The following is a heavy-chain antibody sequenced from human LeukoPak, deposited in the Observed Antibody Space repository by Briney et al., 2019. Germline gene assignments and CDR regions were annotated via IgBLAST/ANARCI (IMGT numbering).Heavy chain of an antibody. CDR1: GFSFSAYW. CDR3: ARFGYVAAVDL. V-gene: IGHV3-7*01. D-gene: IGHD2-15*01. CDR2: INPAGTET. J-gene: IGHJ4*02. Sequence: GGSLRLSCAASGFSFSAYWMAWVRQAPGTGLEWVANINPAGTETYYVDPVEGRFTISRDNAKNLLYLQMNSLRAEDTAVYCCARFGYVAAVDLWGQGTLVTVSS.